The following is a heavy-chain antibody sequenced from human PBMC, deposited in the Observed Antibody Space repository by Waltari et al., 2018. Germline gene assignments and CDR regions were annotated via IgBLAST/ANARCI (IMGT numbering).Heavy chain of an antibody. CDR1: GFTLRRFS. Sequence: EVQLVESGGGLVKPGGSLRLSCAASGFTLRRFSMTWVRQAPGTGREWVSSISSSSSYIYYADSVKGRFTISRDNAKNSLYLQMNSLRAEDTAVYYCARVTNYYDSSGYYPDAFDIWGQGTMVTVSS. CDR3: ARVTNYYDSSGYYPDAFDI. CDR2: ISSSSSYI. J-gene: IGHJ3*02. D-gene: IGHD3-22*01. V-gene: IGHV3-21*01.